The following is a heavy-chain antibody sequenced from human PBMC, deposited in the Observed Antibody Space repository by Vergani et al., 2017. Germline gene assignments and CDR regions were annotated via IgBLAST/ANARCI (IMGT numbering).Heavy chain of an antibody. D-gene: IGHD4-11*01. CDR3: ARVNTETNGHLYYYYYMDV. CDR2: IDHTGRP. Sequence: QVQLQQWGGGLLKPSETLSLTCVVNGASFTSYHWTWIRQSPGEGLEWVGDIDHTGRPDYNPSLMSRLTMSVDKSRNQFSLTLNSVTATDTAIYFCARVNTETNGHLYYYYYMDVWGQGTAVTVS. J-gene: IGHJ6*03. V-gene: IGHV4-34*01. CDR1: GASFTSYH.